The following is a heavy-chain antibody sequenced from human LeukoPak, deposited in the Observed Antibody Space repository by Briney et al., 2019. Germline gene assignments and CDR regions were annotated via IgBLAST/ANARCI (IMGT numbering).Heavy chain of an antibody. CDR2: MNPNSGNT. J-gene: IGHJ6*03. CDR1: GYTFTSYD. Sequence: ASVKVSCKASGYTFTSYDTNWVRQATGQGLEWMGWMNPNSGNTGYAQKFQGRVTITRNTSISTAYMELSSLRSEDTAVYYCARGRGAGYYYYYYMDVWGKGTTVTVSS. V-gene: IGHV1-8*03. D-gene: IGHD3-10*01. CDR3: ARGRGAGYYYYYYMDV.